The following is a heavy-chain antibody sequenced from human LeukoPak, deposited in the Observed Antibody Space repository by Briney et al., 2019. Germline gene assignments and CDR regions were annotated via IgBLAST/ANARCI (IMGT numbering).Heavy chain of an antibody. CDR3: ARGGSGSGYLYYFDY. D-gene: IGHD3-10*01. V-gene: IGHV1-2*06. CDR1: GYSFSDYS. J-gene: IGHJ4*02. Sequence: ASVTVSCKASGYSFSDYSMHCVRQAPGQGLEWMGRINPNSGGTTYAQNFQGRVSMTRDTSISTTYMHLSGLTSDDTAVYYCARGGSGSGYLYYFDYWGQGTLVSVSS. CDR2: INPNSGGT.